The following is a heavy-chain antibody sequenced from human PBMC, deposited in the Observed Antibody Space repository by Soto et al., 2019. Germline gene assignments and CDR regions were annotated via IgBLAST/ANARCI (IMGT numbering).Heavy chain of an antibody. V-gene: IGHV4-59*01. D-gene: IGHD6-19*01. J-gene: IGHJ4*02. CDR2: LYYSGST. CDR1: GGSISSYF. CDR3: ARAGRRYSSAWYEDY. Sequence: QVQLQESGPGLVKPSETLSLTCTVSGGSISSYFWSWIRQPPGKGLEWIGYLYYSGSTNYNPSLKSRVTISVDTSKHQFSLKLSSVTAADTAVYYCARAGRRYSSAWYEDYWGQGTLVTVSS.